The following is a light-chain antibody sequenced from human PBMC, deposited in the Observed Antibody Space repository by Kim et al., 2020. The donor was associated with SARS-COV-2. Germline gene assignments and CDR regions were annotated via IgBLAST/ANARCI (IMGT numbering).Light chain of an antibody. V-gene: IGKV4-1*01. CDR3: QQHYSTPWT. CDR1: QSVVYSPSNKNY. CDR2: WAS. Sequence: DIVMTQSPDSLPVSLGERATINCKTSQSVVYSPSNKNYLAWYQQKPRQPPKLLIYWASTRRSGVPDRFSGSGSGTDFTLTISDLQAEDVAVYYCQQHYSTPWTFGQGTKLEI. J-gene: IGKJ1*01.